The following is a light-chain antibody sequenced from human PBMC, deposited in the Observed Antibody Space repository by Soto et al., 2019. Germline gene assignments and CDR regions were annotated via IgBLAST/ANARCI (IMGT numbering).Light chain of an antibody. CDR1: SGSFASRD. V-gene: IGLV6-57*01. CDR3: QCYSNKNWV. J-gene: IGLJ3*02. CDR2: DND. Sequence: NFMLTQPHSVSESPGQTVSISCTRSSGSFASRDAQWFQQRPGSSPTPVIYDNDPRPSGIPDRFSGSIDTTSTSASLTISGLQSEDEADYFCQCYSNKNWVFGGGTKLTGL.